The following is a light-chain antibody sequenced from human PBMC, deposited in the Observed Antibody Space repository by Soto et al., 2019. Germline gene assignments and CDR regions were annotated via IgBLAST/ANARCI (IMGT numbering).Light chain of an antibody. CDR3: QQYNSYSWT. CDR1: QSISSW. J-gene: IGKJ1*01. Sequence: DIQMTHSPSTLSASVGDRVTITCRASQSISSWLAWYQQKPGKAPKLLMYKASSLESGVPSRFSGSGYGTEFTLTISSLQPDDFATDYCQQYNSYSWTCGQGTKVDIK. V-gene: IGKV1-5*03. CDR2: KAS.